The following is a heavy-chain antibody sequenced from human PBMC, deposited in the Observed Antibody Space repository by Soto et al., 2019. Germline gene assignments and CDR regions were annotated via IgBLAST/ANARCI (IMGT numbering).Heavy chain of an antibody. CDR3: AKDTYYRDSSGYYVFDY. Sequence: PGGSLRLSCEASGFIFNNYGMHGVRQAPGKGLEWVAHISYDGSNEHYVDSVKGRFTISRDNSKNTVYLQMNSLRAEDTAVYYCAKDTYYRDSSGYYVFDYWGQGT. V-gene: IGHV3-30*18. D-gene: IGHD3-22*01. J-gene: IGHJ4*02. CDR2: ISYDGSNE. CDR1: GFIFNNYG.